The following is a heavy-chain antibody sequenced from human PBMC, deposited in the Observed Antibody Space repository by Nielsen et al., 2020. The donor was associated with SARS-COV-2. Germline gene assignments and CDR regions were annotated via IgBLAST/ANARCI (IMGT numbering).Heavy chain of an antibody. CDR2: INAGNGNT. CDR1: GYTFTSYA. D-gene: IGHD1-26*01. Sequence: ASVKVSCKASGYTFTSYAMHWVRQAPGQRFEWMGWINAGNGNTKYSQKFQGRVTITRDTSASTAYMELSSLRSEDTAVYYCARDLVVGATTWYYMDVWGKGTTVTVSS. J-gene: IGHJ6*03. CDR3: ARDLVVGATTWYYMDV. V-gene: IGHV1-3*01.